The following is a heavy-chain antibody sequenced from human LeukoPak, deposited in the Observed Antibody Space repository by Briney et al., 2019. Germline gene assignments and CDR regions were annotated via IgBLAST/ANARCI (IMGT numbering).Heavy chain of an antibody. J-gene: IGHJ4*02. V-gene: IGHV3-30-3*01. CDR1: GFTFSSYA. CDR3: GRGSVGFGELNY. Sequence: GGSLRLSCAASGFTFSSYAMHWVRQAPGKGLEWVAVISYDGSNKYYADSVKGRFTISRDNSKNTLYLQMNSLRAEDTAVYYCGRGSVGFGELNYWGQGTLVTVSS. D-gene: IGHD3-10*01. CDR2: ISYDGSNK.